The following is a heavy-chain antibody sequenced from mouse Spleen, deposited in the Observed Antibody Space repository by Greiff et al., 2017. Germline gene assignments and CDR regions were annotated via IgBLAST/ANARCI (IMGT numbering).Heavy chain of an antibody. J-gene: IGHJ4*01. CDR2: IDPANGNT. CDR1: GFNIKDTY. CDR3: ARWGTTVGYAMDY. D-gene: IGHD1-1*01. Sequence: VQLQQSGAELVKPGASVKLSCTASGFNIKDTYMHWVKQRPEQGLEWIGRIDPANGNTKYDPKFQGKATITADTSSNTAYLQLSSLTSEDTAVYYCARWGTTVGYAMDYWGQGTSVTVSS. V-gene: IGHV14-3*02.